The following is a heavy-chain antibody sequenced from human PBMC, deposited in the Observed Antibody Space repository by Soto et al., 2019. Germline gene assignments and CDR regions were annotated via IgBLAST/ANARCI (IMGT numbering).Heavy chain of an antibody. CDR3: ATTIIYGDPGDY. CDR1: GYTFISYY. V-gene: IGHV1-46*01. D-gene: IGHD4-17*01. CDR2: IDPSGART. J-gene: IGHJ4*02. Sequence: QVQVQQSGAEVKEPGASVRISCKASGYTFISYYMHWVRQAPGQGLEWMGIIDPSGARTTYEQRFRGRVTMTWDTSRSTVYMDMTSLSPDDTAVYFCATTIIYGDPGDYWGQGTVVSVSS.